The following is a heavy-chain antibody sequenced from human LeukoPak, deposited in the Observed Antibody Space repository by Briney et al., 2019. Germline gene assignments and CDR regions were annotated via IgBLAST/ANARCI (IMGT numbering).Heavy chain of an antibody. J-gene: IGHJ4*02. CDR1: GFTVTYNY. D-gene: IGHD3-22*01. CDR3: AKDRQSRGSLGFDY. Sequence: PGGSLRLSCAASGFTVTYNYMTWVRQAPGKGLEWVSVLYYSGSTYYSDSVTGRFTISRDNSKNTLYVQMNSLRAEDTAVYYCAKDRQSRGSLGFDYWGQGALVIVSS. CDR2: LYYSGST. V-gene: IGHV3-66*01.